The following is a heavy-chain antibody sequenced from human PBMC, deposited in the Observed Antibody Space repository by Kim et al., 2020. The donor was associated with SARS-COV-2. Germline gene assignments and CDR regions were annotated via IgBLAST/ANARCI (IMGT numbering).Heavy chain of an antibody. D-gene: IGHD3-3*01. CDR1: GGSISSYY. V-gene: IGHV4-4*07. CDR3: ARDSRLQAYDFWSGSAEIYGMDV. CDR2: IYTSGST. J-gene: IGHJ6*02. Sequence: SETLSLTCTVSGGSISSYYWSWIRQPAGKGLEWIGRIYTSGSTNYNPSLKSRVTMSVDTSKNQFSLKLSSVTAADTAVYYCARDSRLQAYDFWSGSAEIYGMDVWGQGTTVTVSS.